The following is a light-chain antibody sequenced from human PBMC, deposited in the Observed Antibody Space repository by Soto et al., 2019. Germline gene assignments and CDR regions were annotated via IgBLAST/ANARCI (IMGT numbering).Light chain of an antibody. CDR3: QQYGRSPYT. V-gene: IGKV3-20*01. J-gene: IGKJ2*01. Sequence: EIVLTQSPGTLSLSPGERAILSCRASQTFTNNYLAWYQPQPGQAPSLLIYGASSRATGIPDRFSGSGSGTAFILIISGLEPEDSAMYYCQQYGRSPYTFGQGTKLEIK. CDR1: QTFTNNY. CDR2: GAS.